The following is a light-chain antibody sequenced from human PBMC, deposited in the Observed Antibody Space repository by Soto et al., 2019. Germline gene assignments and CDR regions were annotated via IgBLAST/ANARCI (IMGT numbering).Light chain of an antibody. J-gene: IGKJ1*01. CDR1: QSVLYSSNNKNY. CDR3: HQYFGSLPT. CDR2: WAS. V-gene: IGKV4-1*01. Sequence: DIVMTQSPDSLAVSLGEKATINCKSSQSVLYSSNNKNYLAWYQQKPGQPPKLLIYWASARESGVPDRFSGSGSGTDFTLTISSLQAEDVAVYYCHQYFGSLPTFGQGTKVEIK.